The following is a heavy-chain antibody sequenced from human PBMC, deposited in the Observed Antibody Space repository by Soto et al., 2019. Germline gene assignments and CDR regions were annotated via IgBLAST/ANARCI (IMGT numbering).Heavy chain of an antibody. Sequence: QVQLVESGGGVVQPGRSLRLSCAASGFTFSSYGMHWVRQAPGKGLEWVAVIWYDGSNKYYADSVKGRFTISRDNSKNTLYLQMNSLRAEDTAVYYCARDPAPTTGANYYYGMDVWGQGTTVTVSS. V-gene: IGHV3-33*01. CDR1: GFTFSSYG. CDR2: IWYDGSNK. CDR3: ARDPAPTTGANYYYGMDV. D-gene: IGHD1-1*01. J-gene: IGHJ6*02.